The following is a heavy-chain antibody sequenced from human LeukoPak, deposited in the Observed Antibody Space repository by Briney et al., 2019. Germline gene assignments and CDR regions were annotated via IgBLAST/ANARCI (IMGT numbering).Heavy chain of an antibody. V-gene: IGHV3-23*01. CDR3: AMTSLYYYGMDV. Sequence: PGGSLRLSCAASGFTFSSYAMSWVRQARGKGLERVSAISGSGGSTYYADSVKGRFTISRDNSKNTLYLQMNSLRAEDTAVYYCAMTSLYYYGMDVWGQGTTVTVSS. J-gene: IGHJ6*02. CDR2: ISGSGGST. CDR1: GFTFSSYA. D-gene: IGHD3-9*01.